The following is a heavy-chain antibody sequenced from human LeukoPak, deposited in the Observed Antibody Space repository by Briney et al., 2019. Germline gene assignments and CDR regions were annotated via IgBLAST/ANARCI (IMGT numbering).Heavy chain of an antibody. CDR2: IYSGGST. Sequence: SGGSLRLSCAASGFTVSSNYMSWVRQAPGKGLEWVSVIYSGGSTYYADSVKGRFTISRDNSKNTLYLPMNSLRAEDTAVYYCARDWYYDYWGQGTLVTVSS. CDR1: GFTVSSNY. CDR3: ARDWYYDY. J-gene: IGHJ4*02. V-gene: IGHV3-53*01.